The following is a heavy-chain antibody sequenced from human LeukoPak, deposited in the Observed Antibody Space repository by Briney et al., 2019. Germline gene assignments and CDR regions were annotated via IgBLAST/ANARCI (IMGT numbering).Heavy chain of an antibody. CDR3: ASGDYGGYYFDY. Sequence: GWSLRLSCAASGFIFSNYAMHWVRQAPGKGREYVSAINSNGGSTYYANSVKDRFTISIDNSENTLYLQMGGLRGEDMAVYYCASGDYGGYYFDYWGQGTLVTVSS. CDR1: GFIFSNYA. CDR2: INSNGGST. D-gene: IGHD4/OR15-4a*01. V-gene: IGHV3-64*01. J-gene: IGHJ4*02.